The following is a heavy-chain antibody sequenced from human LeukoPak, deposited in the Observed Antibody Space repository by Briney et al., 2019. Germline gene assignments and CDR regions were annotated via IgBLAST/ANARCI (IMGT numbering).Heavy chain of an antibody. CDR1: GFTVSSNY. D-gene: IGHD3-22*01. CDR2: IYSGGST. V-gene: IGHV3-66*01. CDR3: ARDRGAYYYDTGY. Sequence: PGGSLRLSCAASGFTVSSNYMNWVRQAPGKGLEWVSVIYSGGSTYYADSVKGRFTISRDNSKNTLYLQMNSLRAEDTAAYYCARDRGAYYYDTGYWGQGTLVTVSS. J-gene: IGHJ4*02.